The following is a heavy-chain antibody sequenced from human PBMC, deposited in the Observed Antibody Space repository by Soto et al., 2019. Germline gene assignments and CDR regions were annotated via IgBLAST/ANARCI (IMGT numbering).Heavy chain of an antibody. V-gene: IGHV1-18*01. Sequence: QVQLVQSGAEVKKPGASVKVSCKASGYTFTSYGISWVRQAPGQGLEWMGWISAYNGNTNYAQKLQGRVTMTTDTSTSTAYMELRSLGSDDTAVYYCARDDGYDILSVTNWFDPWGQGTLVTVSS. CDR2: ISAYNGNT. J-gene: IGHJ5*02. CDR1: GYTFTSYG. D-gene: IGHD3-9*01. CDR3: ARDDGYDILSVTNWFDP.